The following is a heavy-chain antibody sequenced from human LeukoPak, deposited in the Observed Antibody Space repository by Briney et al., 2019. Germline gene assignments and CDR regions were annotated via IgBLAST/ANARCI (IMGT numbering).Heavy chain of an antibody. V-gene: IGHV2-70*04. CDR1: GFSLSTSGMR. CDR2: IDWDEDK. D-gene: IGHD2-2*01. CDR3: ARTRCSSTSCYPDY. J-gene: IGHJ4*02. Sequence: GSGPTLVNPTQTLTLTCTFSGFSLSTSGMRVSWIRQPPGKALEWLVRIDWDEDKFYSTSLRTRLTISKDTSKNQVVLTMTNMDPVDTATYYCARTRCSSTSCYPDYWGKGTLVTVSS.